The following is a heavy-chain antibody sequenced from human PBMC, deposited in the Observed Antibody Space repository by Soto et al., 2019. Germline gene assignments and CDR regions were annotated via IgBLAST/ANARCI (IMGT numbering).Heavy chain of an antibody. Sequence: EVQLLDSGGGLVQPGGSLRLSCAASGFTFSSYAMNWVRQAPGKGLEWVSVISGSGGSTYYAASVKGRFTISRDNSKNTLYLQMNSLRAEDTAVYYCARRGPGTYFDYWGQGTLVTVSS. CDR1: GFTFSSYA. D-gene: IGHD6-13*01. J-gene: IGHJ4*02. V-gene: IGHV3-23*01. CDR2: ISGSGGST. CDR3: ARRGPGTYFDY.